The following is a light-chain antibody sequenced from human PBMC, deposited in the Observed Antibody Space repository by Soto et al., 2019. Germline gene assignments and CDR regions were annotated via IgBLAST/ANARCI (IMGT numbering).Light chain of an antibody. Sequence: QSVLTQPPSASGTPGQRVTISCSGSSSNIGSNYVYWYQQLPGTAPKLLIYRNNQRPSGVPDRFSGSKSGTSASLAISGLRSEDEADYYCAAWDDSLSGGYVFGTGTRSPS. CDR3: AAWDDSLSGGYV. CDR2: RNN. V-gene: IGLV1-47*01. CDR1: SSNIGSNY. J-gene: IGLJ1*01.